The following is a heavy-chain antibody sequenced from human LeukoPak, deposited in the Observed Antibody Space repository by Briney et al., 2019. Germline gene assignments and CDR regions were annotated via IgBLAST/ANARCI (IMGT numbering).Heavy chain of an antibody. J-gene: IGHJ4*02. D-gene: IGHD5-18*01. V-gene: IGHV3-23*01. CDR2: ISGSGGST. CDR1: GGSISSGTYY. Sequence: VTLSLTCTVSGGSISSGTYYWSWIRQPAGTGLEWVSAISGSGGSTYYADSVKGRFTISRDNSKNTLYLQMNSLRAEDTAVYYCAKERSLVDTAMVEAFDYWGQGTLVTVSS. CDR3: AKERSLVDTAMVEAFDY.